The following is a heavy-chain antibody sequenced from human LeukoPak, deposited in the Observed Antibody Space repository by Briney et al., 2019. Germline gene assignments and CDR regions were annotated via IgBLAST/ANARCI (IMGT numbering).Heavy chain of an antibody. CDR2: TYFRAKWYN. Sequence: SQTLSLTCAISGDSVSSNSDAWNWIRQSPSRGLEWLGRTYFRAKWYNEYAISVKSRITINPDTSKNQFSLQLNSVTPEDTAVYYCARGYTVANPGLDYWAREPWSPSPQ. CDR1: GDSVSSNSDA. V-gene: IGHV6-1*01. D-gene: IGHD4-23*01. CDR3: ARGYTVANPGLDY. J-gene: IGHJ4*02.